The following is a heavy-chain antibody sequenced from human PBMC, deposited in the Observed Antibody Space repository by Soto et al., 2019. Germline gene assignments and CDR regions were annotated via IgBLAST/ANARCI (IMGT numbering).Heavy chain of an antibody. CDR2: INHSGST. D-gene: IGHD4-4*01. V-gene: IGHV4-34*01. CDR1: GGSFSGYY. Sequence: QVQLQQWGAGLLKPSETLSLTCAVYGGSFSGYYWSWIRQPPGKGLEWIGEINHSGSTNYNPSLKSRVTISVDTSKNQFSLKLSSVTAADTAVYYCARPGPYYSNYAKWGQGTLVTVSS. CDR3: ARPGPYYSNYAK. J-gene: IGHJ4*02.